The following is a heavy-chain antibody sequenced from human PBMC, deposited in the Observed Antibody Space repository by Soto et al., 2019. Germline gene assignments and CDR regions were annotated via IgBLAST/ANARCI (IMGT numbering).Heavy chain of an antibody. CDR3: ARGHPGYYYDSSGYYPDAFDI. CDR1: GYTFTSYG. V-gene: IGHV1-18*01. Sequence: QVQLVQSGAEVKKPGASVKVSCKASGYTFTSYGISWVRQAPGQGLEWMGWISAYNGNTNYAQKLQGRVTMTTDTSTSTADMELRSMRSDDTAVYYCARGHPGYYYDSSGYYPDAFDIWGQGTMVTVSS. D-gene: IGHD3-22*01. CDR2: ISAYNGNT. J-gene: IGHJ3*02.